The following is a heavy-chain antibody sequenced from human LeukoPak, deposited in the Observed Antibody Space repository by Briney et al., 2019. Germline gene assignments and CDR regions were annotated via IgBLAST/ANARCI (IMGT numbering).Heavy chain of an antibody. J-gene: IGHJ3*02. D-gene: IGHD2-2*02. Sequence: SVKVSCKASGYTFTSYAISWVRQAPGQGLKWMGGIIPIFGTANYAQKFQGRVTITADESTSTAYMELSSLRSEDTAVYYCARDMGCSSITCYSVPYDAFDIWGQGTMITVSS. CDR3: ARDMGCSSITCYSVPYDAFDI. CDR2: IIPIFGTA. CDR1: GYTFTSYA. V-gene: IGHV1-69*13.